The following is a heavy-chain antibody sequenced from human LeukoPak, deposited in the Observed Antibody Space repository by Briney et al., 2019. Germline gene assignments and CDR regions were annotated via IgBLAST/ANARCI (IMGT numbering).Heavy chain of an antibody. CDR1: GFSLSTSGMC. CDR2: IDWDDDK. CDR3: ARIRGVRGDGYNYYFDY. J-gene: IGHJ4*02. V-gene: IGHV2-70*11. Sequence: SGPALVKPTQTLTLTCTFSGFSLSTSGMCVSWIRQPPGKALEWLARIDWDDDKYYSTSLKTRLTISKDTSKNQVVLTMTNMDPVDTATYYCARIRGVRGDGYNYYFDYWGQGTLVTVSS. D-gene: IGHD5-24*01.